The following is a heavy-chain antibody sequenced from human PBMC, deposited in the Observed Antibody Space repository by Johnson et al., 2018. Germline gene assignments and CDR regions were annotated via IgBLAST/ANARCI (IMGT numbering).Heavy chain of an antibody. Sequence: QVQLVESGGGLVKPGGSLRLSCAASGFSFSDYYMSWIRQAPGKGLEWLSYISSSGTTIYYADSVKGRFTISRDNANNSLLLQMNSLRAEGTAVDYWATLSGSTPAYYYDRVDGWGQGTTVTVSS. J-gene: IGHJ6*02. CDR2: ISSSGTTI. D-gene: IGHD2-2*01. CDR3: ATLSGSTPAYYYDRVDG. V-gene: IGHV3-11*01. CDR1: GFSFSDYY.